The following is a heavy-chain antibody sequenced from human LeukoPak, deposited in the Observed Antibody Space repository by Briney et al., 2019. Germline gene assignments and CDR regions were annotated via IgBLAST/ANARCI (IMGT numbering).Heavy chain of an antibody. J-gene: IGHJ4*02. CDR1: GFTFSSYS. D-gene: IGHD3-10*01. V-gene: IGHV3-48*04. Sequence: GGSLRLSCAASGFTFSSYSMNWVRQAPGKGLEWVSYISSSSTIYNADSVKGRFTISRDNAKNSLYLQMNSLRAEDTAVYYCARDLRSLLWFGELPYYFDYWGQGTLVTVSS. CDR2: ISSSSTI. CDR3: ARDLRSLLWFGELPYYFDY.